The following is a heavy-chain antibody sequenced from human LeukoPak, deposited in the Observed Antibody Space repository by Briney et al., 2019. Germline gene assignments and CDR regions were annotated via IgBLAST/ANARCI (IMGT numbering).Heavy chain of an antibody. CDR2: IYPGDSDT. D-gene: IGHD5-24*01. J-gene: IGHJ4*02. Sequence: XSLKISCKGSGSSFTSYWIGWVRQMPGKGLGWMGIIYPGDSDTRYSPSFQGQVTISADKSISTAYLQWSSLKASDTAMYYCARQGKERWLQPTDYWGQGTLVTVSS. CDR1: GSSFTSYW. V-gene: IGHV5-51*01. CDR3: ARQGKERWLQPTDY.